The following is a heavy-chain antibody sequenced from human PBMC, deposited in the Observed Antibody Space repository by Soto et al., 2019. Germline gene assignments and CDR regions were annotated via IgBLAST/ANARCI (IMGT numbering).Heavy chain of an antibody. V-gene: IGHV3-23*01. CDR2: ISGSGGST. CDR1: GFTFSSYA. CDR3: AKDYQGPYSGFWDPTSTTFDY. D-gene: IGHD5-12*01. Sequence: GGSLRLSCAASGFTFSSYAMSWVRQAPGKGLEWVSAISGSGGSTYYADSVKGRFTISRDNSKNTLYLQMNSLRAEDTAVYYCAKDYQGPYSGFWDPTSTTFDYWGQGTLVTVSS. J-gene: IGHJ4*02.